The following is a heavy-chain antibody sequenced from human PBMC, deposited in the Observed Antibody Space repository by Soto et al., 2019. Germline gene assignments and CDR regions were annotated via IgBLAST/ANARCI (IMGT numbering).Heavy chain of an antibody. CDR1: GGTFSNYT. V-gene: IGHV1-69*02. J-gene: IGHJ6*03. Sequence: QVQLVQSGAEVQKPGSSVKVSCKASGGTFSNYTISWVRQAPGQGLEWMGRIIPILGIANYAQKFQGRVTITADKSTNTAYMELSSLRSEDTAMYYCAKVSEMGSVTEGYYYYMDVWGKGTPVTVSS. CDR2: IIPILGIA. D-gene: IGHD3-10*01. CDR3: AKVSEMGSVTEGYYYYMDV.